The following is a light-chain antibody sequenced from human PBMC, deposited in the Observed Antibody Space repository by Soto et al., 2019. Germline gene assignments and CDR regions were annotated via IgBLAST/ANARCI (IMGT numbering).Light chain of an antibody. J-gene: IGKJ2*01. Sequence: DVVITQSLLSLPVTLGQPASISCRSSQSLVHSDGNTYLNWFQQMPGQSPRRLIYKVSNRDSGVPDRFSGSGSGTDFTLKISRVDAEDVGVYYCMQCTHWPRTFGQGTKLEIK. V-gene: IGKV2-30*02. CDR3: MQCTHWPRT. CDR2: KVS. CDR1: QSLVHSDGNTY.